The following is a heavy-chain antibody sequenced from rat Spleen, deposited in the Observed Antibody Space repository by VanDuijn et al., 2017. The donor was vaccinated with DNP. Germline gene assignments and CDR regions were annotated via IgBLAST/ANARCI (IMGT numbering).Heavy chain of an antibody. Sequence: EVKLVESGGGLVQPGRSLKLSCAASGFTFSDFPMAWVRQAPKKGLEWVASISASGGSTSYRDSVKGRFTISRDNAKSTLYLQMDSLRSEDTATYYCTTDFERGYWGQGVMVTVSS. D-gene: IGHD1-11*01. CDR3: TTDFERGY. CDR1: GFTFSDFP. V-gene: IGHV5-46*01. J-gene: IGHJ2*01. CDR2: ISASGGST.